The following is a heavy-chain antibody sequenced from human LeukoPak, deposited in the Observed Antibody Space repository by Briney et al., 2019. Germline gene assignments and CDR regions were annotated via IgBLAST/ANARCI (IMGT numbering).Heavy chain of an antibody. CDR2: IKQDGSEK. D-gene: IGHD6-13*01. Sequence: GGSLRLSCAASGFTLSSYWMSWARQAPGKGLEWVANIKQDGSEKYYVDSVKGRFTISRDNAKKSLYLQMNSLRVEDTGVYYSAIVVSSSGGFDYWGQGTLVTVSS. CDR1: GFTLSSYW. J-gene: IGHJ4*02. V-gene: IGHV3-7*01. CDR3: AIVVSSSGGFDY.